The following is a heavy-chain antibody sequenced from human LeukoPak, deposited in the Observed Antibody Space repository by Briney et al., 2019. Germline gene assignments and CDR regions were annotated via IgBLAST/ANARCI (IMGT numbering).Heavy chain of an antibody. CDR3: ARDKGGSYFLLDY. D-gene: IGHD1-26*01. V-gene: IGHV1-2*02. Sequence: GASVKVSCKASGYTFTGYYMHWVRQAPGQGLEWMGWINPNSGGTNYAQKFQGRVTMPRDTSISTAYMELSRLRSDDTAVYYCARDKGGSYFLLDYWGQGTLVTVSS. CDR2: INPNSGGT. J-gene: IGHJ4*02. CDR1: GYTFTGYY.